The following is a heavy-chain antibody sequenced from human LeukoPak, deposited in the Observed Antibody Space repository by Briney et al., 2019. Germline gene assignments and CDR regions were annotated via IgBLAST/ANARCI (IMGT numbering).Heavy chain of an antibody. V-gene: IGHV3-30*19. CDR1: GFIFSSYG. CDR2: ISYDGVNK. Sequence: GGSLRLSCAASGFIFSSYGMHWVRQAPGKGLEWVAGISYDGVNKYYADSVKGRFTISRDNSKNTLYLQMNSLRAEDTAVYYCARAPGPPLEWLLSGFDYWGQGTLVTVSS. J-gene: IGHJ4*02. D-gene: IGHD3-3*01. CDR3: ARAPGPPLEWLLSGFDY.